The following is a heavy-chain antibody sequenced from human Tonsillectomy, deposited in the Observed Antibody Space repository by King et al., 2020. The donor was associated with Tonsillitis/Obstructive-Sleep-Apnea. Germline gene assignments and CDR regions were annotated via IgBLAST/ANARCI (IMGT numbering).Heavy chain of an antibody. Sequence: QLVQSGAEVKKPGESLKISCKGSGYSFTSYWIGWVRQMPGKGLEWMGIIYPGDSDTRYSPSFQGQVTISADKSTSTAYLQWSSLEASDTAMYYCARPRCRGGSCYGGVDAFDIWGQGTMVTVSS. J-gene: IGHJ3*02. CDR2: IYPGDSDT. V-gene: IGHV5-51*01. CDR3: ARPRCRGGSCYGGVDAFDI. D-gene: IGHD2-15*01. CDR1: GYSFTSYW.